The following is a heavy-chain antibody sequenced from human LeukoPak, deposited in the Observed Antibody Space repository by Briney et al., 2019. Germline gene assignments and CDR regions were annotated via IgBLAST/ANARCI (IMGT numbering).Heavy chain of an antibody. V-gene: IGHV1-18*01. J-gene: IGHJ4*02. CDR3: ARVHYDILTGYSYFDY. Sequence: EASVKVSCKTSGHTFTSFGFSWVRQAPGQGLEWMGWISAYNDNTNYAQKLQGRVTMTTDTSTSTAYMELRSLRSDDTAVYYCARVHYDILTGYSYFDYWGQGTLVTVSS. CDR1: GHTFTSFG. D-gene: IGHD3-9*01. CDR2: ISAYNDNT.